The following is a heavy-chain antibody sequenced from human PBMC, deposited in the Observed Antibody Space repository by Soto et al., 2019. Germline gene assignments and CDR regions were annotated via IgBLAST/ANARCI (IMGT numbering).Heavy chain of an antibody. V-gene: IGHV4-4*02. CDR2: IYHSGST. D-gene: IGHD6-19*01. J-gene: IGHJ4*02. Sequence: SETLSLTCAVSGGSISSSNWWSWVRQPPGKGLEWIGEIYHSGSTNYNPSLKSRVTISVDKSKNQFSLKLSSVTAADTAVYYCARDHKGIAVAGLTDYWGQGTLVTVSS. CDR3: ARDHKGIAVAGLTDY. CDR1: GGSISSSNW.